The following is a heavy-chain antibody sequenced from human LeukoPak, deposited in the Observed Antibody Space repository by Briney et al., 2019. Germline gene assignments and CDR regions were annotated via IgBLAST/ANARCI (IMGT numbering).Heavy chain of an antibody. V-gene: IGHV4-39*07. J-gene: IGHJ4*02. CDR1: GGSISSSNYY. Sequence: SSETLSLTCTVSGGSISSSNYYWAWIRQPPGKGLEWIGEINHSGSTNYNPSLKSRVTISVDTSKNQFSLKLSSVTAADTAVYYCARATSAKKSLDYWGQGTLVTVSS. CDR2: INHSGST. CDR3: ARATSAKKSLDY. D-gene: IGHD5-18*01.